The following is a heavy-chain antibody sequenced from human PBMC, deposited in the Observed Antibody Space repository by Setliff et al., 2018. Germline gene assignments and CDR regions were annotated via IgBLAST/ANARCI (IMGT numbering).Heavy chain of an antibody. V-gene: IGHV3-72*01. D-gene: IGHD3-22*01. CDR1: GSTFSDHY. J-gene: IGHJ6*03. CDR2: IRKKANSYTT. Sequence: GGSLRLSCAASGSTFSDHYMDWVRQAPGKGLEWVGRIRKKANSYTTEYAASVKGRFIISRDDSKNSLSLQVDSLRAEDTAVYYCARNYYDSGDHLPFYYYYMDAWGKGTTVTVSS. CDR3: ARNYYDSGDHLPFYYYYMDA.